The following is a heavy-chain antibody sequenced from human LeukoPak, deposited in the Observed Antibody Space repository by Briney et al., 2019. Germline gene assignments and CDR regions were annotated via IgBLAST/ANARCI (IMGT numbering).Heavy chain of an antibody. V-gene: IGHV3-43*01. CDR3: AKAHDYGDSVFDY. CDR1: GFTFDDYT. D-gene: IGHD4-17*01. CDR2: ISWDGGST. J-gene: IGHJ4*02. Sequence: GGSLRLSCAASGFTFDDYTMRWVRQAPGKGLEWVSLISWDGGSTYYADSVKGRFTISRDNSKNSLYLQMNSLRTEDTALYYCAKAHDYGDSVFDYWGQGTLVTVSS.